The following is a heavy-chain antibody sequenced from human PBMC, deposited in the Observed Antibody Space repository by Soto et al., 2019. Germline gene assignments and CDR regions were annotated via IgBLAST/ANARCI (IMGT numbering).Heavy chain of an antibody. CDR2: ISYDGSNK. CDR1: GFTFSSYG. Sequence: GGSLRLSCAASGFTFSSYGMHWVRQAPDKGLEWVAVISYDGSNKYYADSVKGRFTISRDNSKNTLYLQMNSLRAEDTAVYYCAKAGDYDSSGYPGLYYYGMDVWGQGTTVTVSS. V-gene: IGHV3-30*18. D-gene: IGHD3-22*01. J-gene: IGHJ6*02. CDR3: AKAGDYDSSGYPGLYYYGMDV.